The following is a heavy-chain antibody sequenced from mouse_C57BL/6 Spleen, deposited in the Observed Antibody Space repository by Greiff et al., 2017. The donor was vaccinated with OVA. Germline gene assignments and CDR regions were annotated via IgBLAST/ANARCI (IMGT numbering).Heavy chain of an antibody. D-gene: IGHD2-4*01. J-gene: IGHJ1*03. CDR1: GFTFSDYY. CDR2: INYDGSST. V-gene: IGHV5-16*01. CDR3: ARADDYDGYWYFDV. Sequence: DVHLVESEGGLVQPGSSMKLSCTASGFTFSDYYMAWVRQVPEKGLEWVANINYDGSSTYYLDSLKSRFIISRDNAKNILYLQMSSLKSEDTATYYCARADDYDGYWYFDVWGTGTTVTVSS.